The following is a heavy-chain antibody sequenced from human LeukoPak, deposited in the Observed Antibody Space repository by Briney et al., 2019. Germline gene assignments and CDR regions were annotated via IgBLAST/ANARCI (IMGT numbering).Heavy chain of an antibody. CDR2: INPNTGGT. CDR1: GYTFTGYY. CDR3: SGGLTSGSDY. Sequence: GSVKVSCEASGYTFTGYYIHWVRQAPGRGLEWMGWINPNTGGTNYAQKFQGRVTLTRDTSISTAYMELSRLRSEDPAVYYLSGGLTSGSDYRGEGTLVTVSS. J-gene: IGHJ4*02. V-gene: IGHV1-2*02. D-gene: IGHD3-9*01.